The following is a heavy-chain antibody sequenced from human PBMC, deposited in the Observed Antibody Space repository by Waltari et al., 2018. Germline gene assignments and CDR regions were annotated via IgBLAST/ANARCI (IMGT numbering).Heavy chain of an antibody. CDR1: GGSISSYY. CDR3: AREFHPKVATDYYYGMDV. CDR2: IYTSGST. V-gene: IGHV4-4*07. Sequence: QVQLQESGPGLVKPSETLSLTCTVSGGSISSYYWSWIRQPAGKGLEWIGRIYTSGSTNYNPSLKSRVTMSVDTSKNQFSLKLSSVTAADTAVYYCAREFHPKVATDYYYGMDVWGQGTTVTVSS. D-gene: IGHD6-25*01. J-gene: IGHJ6*02.